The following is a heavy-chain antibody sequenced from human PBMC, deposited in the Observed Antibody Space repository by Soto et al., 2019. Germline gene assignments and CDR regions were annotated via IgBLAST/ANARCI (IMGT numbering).Heavy chain of an antibody. D-gene: IGHD6-19*01. CDR2: ISSSSSYI. CDR3: AAGPYSSGWSH. CDR1: GFTFSSYS. J-gene: IGHJ4*02. V-gene: IGHV3-21*01. Sequence: EVQLVESGGGLVKPGGSLRLSCAASGFTFSSYSMNWVRQAPGKGLEWVSSISSSSSYIYYADSVKGRFPISRDNAKNSLYLQMNSLRAEDTAVYYCAAGPYSSGWSHWGQGTLVTVSS.